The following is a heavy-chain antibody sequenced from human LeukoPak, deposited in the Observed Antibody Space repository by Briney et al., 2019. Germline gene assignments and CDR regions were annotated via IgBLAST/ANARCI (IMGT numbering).Heavy chain of an antibody. CDR3: ARDGTYCGDDCYSGWGVWFGP. Sequence: PGGSLRLSCAASGFTFSHYAMHWVRQAPGKGLERVSEISKNGGNKYYANSLKGRFTTSRDNSKNTLYLQMGSLTGDDMAVYYCARDGTYCGDDCYSGWGVWFGPWGQGTVVTVSS. J-gene: IGHJ5*02. CDR2: ISKNGGNK. V-gene: IGHV3-64*01. CDR1: GFTFSHYA. D-gene: IGHD2-21*02.